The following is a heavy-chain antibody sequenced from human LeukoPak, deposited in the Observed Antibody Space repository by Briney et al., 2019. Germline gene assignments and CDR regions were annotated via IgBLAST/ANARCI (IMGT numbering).Heavy chain of an antibody. CDR3: ARAPNYGGNSGGMDV. CDR2: IGTAGDT. J-gene: IGHJ6*02. CDR1: GFTFSSYD. V-gene: IGHV3-13*01. D-gene: IGHD4-23*01. Sequence: GGSLRLSCAASGFTFSSYDLHWVRHATGKGLEWVSGIGTAGDTYYPGSVKGRFTISRENAKNSLYLQMNSLRAGDTAVYYCARAPNYGGNSGGMDVWGQGTTVTVSS.